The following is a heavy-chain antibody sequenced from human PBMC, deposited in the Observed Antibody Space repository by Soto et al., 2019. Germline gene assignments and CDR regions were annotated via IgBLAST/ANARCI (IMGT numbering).Heavy chain of an antibody. CDR1: GFTFDDYA. V-gene: IGHV3-9*01. Sequence: GGSLRLSCAASGFTFDDYAMHWVRQAPGKGLEWVSGISWNSGSIGYADSVKGRFTISRDNAKNSLYLQMNSLRAEDTALYYCAKDGTSAAFDIWGQGTMVTVSS. CDR2: ISWNSGSI. J-gene: IGHJ3*02. CDR3: AKDGTSAAFDI. D-gene: IGHD1-1*01.